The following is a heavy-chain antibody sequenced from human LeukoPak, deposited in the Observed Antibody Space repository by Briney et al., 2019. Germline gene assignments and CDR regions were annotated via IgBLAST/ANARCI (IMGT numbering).Heavy chain of an antibody. CDR2: MHVSGRS. D-gene: IGHD2-21*02. V-gene: IGHV4-4*07. CDR3: ARHQVTTSGFDI. J-gene: IGHJ3*02. CDR1: GDSISTYF. Sequence: PSETLSLTCNVSGDSISTYFWSWIRQPAGRGLEWIGRMHVSGRSNYNPTLHSRVTLSIDESKNQMSLKLSSITAADTGVYYCARHQVTTSGFDIWGQGTLVTVSS.